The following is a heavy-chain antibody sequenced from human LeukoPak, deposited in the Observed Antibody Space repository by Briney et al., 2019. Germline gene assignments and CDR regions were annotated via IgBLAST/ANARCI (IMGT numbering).Heavy chain of an antibody. Sequence: GGSLRLSCAASGFTFSSYSMNWVRQAPGKGLEWVSSISSSSSYIYYADSVKGQFTISRDNAKNSLYLQMNSLRAEDTAVYYCARGSIAATYLDYWGQGTLVTVSS. CDR2: ISSSSSYI. D-gene: IGHD6-13*01. V-gene: IGHV3-21*01. CDR1: GFTFSSYS. CDR3: ARGSIAATYLDY. J-gene: IGHJ4*02.